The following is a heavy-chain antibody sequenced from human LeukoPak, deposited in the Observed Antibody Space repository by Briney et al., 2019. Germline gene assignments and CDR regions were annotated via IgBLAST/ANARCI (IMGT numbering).Heavy chain of an antibody. V-gene: IGHV4-4*09. Sequence: KPSDTLSLPCTVSGGSISRYYWSWLPQPPRKGLEWIGYIYTSGNTNHNPSLKSRVTLSVDTSKNQFSLELSPLTAPDTGLYSCASGNSSRYGTTTLDNCGQGTLVTVSS. J-gene: IGHJ4*02. CDR3: ASGNSSRYGTTTLDN. D-gene: IGHD6-19*01. CDR2: IYTSGNT. CDR1: GGSISRYY.